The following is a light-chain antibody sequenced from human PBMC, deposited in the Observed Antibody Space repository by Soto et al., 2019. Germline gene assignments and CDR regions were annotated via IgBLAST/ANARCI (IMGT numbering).Light chain of an antibody. V-gene: IGKV3-20*01. J-gene: IGKJ1*01. CDR1: QSVSNNY. CDR3: QQYGTSGR. Sequence: EIVLNDAPSTLSEPSIFIATLSFLASQSVSNNYLAWYQQKPGQAPRLLVYGASNRATGIPDRFSGSGSGTDFALTIIRLEPEDFAVYYCQQYGTSGRFRQGTKV. CDR2: GAS.